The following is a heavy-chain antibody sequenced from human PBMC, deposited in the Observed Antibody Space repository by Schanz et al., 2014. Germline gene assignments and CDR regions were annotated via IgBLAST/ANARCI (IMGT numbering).Heavy chain of an antibody. CDR2: IYSGGST. V-gene: IGHV3-66*01. CDR3: ARWCLIGSGLDAFDF. Sequence: EVQLVESGGGLVQPGGSLRLSCAASGFTVSSNYMSWVRQAPGKGLEWVSVIYSGGSTYYADSVTGRFTISRDNSKNAMYLQMNSLRAKDTAVYYCARWCLIGSGLDAFDFWGQGTMVTVSS. J-gene: IGHJ3*01. D-gene: IGHD3-10*01. CDR1: GFTVSSNY.